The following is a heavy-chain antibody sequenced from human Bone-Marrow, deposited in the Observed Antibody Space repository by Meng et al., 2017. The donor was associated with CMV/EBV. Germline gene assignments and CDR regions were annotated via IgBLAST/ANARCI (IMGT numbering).Heavy chain of an antibody. CDR2: ISSSSSTI. CDR3: ASDTAATNVNYYYYYGMDV. V-gene: IGHV3-48*04. Sequence: GEFPKISCAASGFTFSSYSMNWVRQAPGKGLEWVSYISSSSSTIYYADSVKGRFTISRDNAKNSLYLQMNSLRAEDTAVYYCASDTAATNVNYYYYYGMDVWGQGTTVTVSS. J-gene: IGHJ6*02. D-gene: IGHD2-15*01. CDR1: GFTFSSYS.